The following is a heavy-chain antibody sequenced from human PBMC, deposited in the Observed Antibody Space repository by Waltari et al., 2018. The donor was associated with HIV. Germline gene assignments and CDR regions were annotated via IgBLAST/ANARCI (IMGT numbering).Heavy chain of an antibody. Sequence: EVQLVESGGGLVKPGGSLRLSCVVSGFTFNTFSMTWVRQAPWKGREWVSSSSSTSSFIDYADSVKGRFTISRDNGKNSLYLQINNLRVEDTAVYYCASEDFWSGPHNWGQGTLVTVSS. J-gene: IGHJ4*02. CDR1: GFTFNTFS. D-gene: IGHD3-3*01. CDR2: SSSTSSFI. V-gene: IGHV3-21*01. CDR3: ASEDFWSGPHN.